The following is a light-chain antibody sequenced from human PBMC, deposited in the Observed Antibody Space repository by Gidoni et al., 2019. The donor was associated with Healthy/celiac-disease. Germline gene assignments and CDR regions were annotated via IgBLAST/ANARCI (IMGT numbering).Light chain of an antibody. J-gene: IGKJ3*01. CDR3: QQSYRIFT. V-gene: IGKV1-39*01. CDR2: AAS. CDR1: QSISSY. Sequence: DIQMTQSPSSLSASVGDRVTITCRASQSISSYLNWYQQKPGKAPKLLIYAASSLRSGVPSRFSGSGSGTDFTLTISSLQPEDFATYYCQQSYRIFTFGPGTKVDIK.